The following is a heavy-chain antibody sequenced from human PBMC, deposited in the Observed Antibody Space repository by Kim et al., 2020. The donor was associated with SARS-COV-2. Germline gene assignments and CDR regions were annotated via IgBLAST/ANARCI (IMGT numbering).Heavy chain of an antibody. D-gene: IGHD5-18*01. Sequence: GGSLRLSCAASGFTFSSYAMHWVRQAPGKGLEWVAVISYDGSNKYYADSVKGRFTISRDNSKNTLYLQMNSLRAEDTAVYYCARGGYSYGLGWFDPWGQGTLVTVSS. J-gene: IGHJ5*02. CDR2: ISYDGSNK. V-gene: IGHV3-30*04. CDR3: ARGGYSYGLGWFDP. CDR1: GFTFSSYA.